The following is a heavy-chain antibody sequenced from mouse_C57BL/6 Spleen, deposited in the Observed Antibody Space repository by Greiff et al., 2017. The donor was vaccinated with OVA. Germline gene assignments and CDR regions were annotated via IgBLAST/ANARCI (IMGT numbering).Heavy chain of an antibody. Sequence: EVQLQQSGAELVKPGASVKLSCTASGFNIKDYYMHWVKQRTEQGLEWIGRIDPEDGETKYAPKFKGKATITADTSSNTAYLPLSSLTSEDTAVYYCARGYYGSPAWVAYWGQGALVTVSA. CDR3: ARGYYGSPAWVAY. D-gene: IGHD1-1*01. CDR1: GFNIKDYY. J-gene: IGHJ3*01. V-gene: IGHV14-2*01. CDR2: IDPEDGET.